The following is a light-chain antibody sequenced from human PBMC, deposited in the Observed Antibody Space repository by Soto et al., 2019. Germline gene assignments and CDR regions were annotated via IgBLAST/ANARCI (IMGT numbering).Light chain of an antibody. CDR3: LQDDNYPWT. CDR1: QDIRNY. V-gene: IGKV1-6*01. J-gene: IGKJ1*01. CDR2: GAS. Sequence: AIQMTQSPSSLSASVGDRITITCRASQDIRNYLGWYQQKPGKAPKLLIYGASSLESGVPPRFSGSGSGTDFTLTINSLQPEDFATYYCLQDDNYPWTFGQGTKVDI.